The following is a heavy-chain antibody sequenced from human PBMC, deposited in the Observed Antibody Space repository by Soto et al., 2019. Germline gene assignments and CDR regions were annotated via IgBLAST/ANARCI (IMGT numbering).Heavy chain of an antibody. Sequence: PSETLSLTCNVSGGSISSGGFYWSWVRQHPGKGLEWIGYIFYTGTTYYSPSLKSRVTISVDTSEKQFYPKLNSVTAADTAVYYCARDAYSSSGYYYHGMDVWGQGTTVTVSS. V-gene: IGHV4-31*03. D-gene: IGHD6-6*01. J-gene: IGHJ6*02. CDR1: GGSISSGGFY. CDR2: IFYTGTT. CDR3: ARDAYSSSGYYYHGMDV.